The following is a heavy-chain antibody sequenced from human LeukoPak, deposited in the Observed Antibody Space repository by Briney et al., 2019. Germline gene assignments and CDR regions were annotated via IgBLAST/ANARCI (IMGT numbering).Heavy chain of an antibody. CDR1: GFTFSSYG. CDR3: AKLKGPVDY. Sequence: PGGSLRLSCAASGFTFSSYGMHWVRQAPGKGLEWVAVIWYGGSNKYYADSVKGRFTISRDNSKNTLYLQMNSLRAEDTAVYYCAKLKGPVDYWGQGTLVTVSS. J-gene: IGHJ4*02. V-gene: IGHV3-30*02. CDR2: IWYGGSNK.